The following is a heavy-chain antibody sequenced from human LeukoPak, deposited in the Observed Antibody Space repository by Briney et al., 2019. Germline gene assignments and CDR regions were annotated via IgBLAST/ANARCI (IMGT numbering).Heavy chain of an antibody. CDR1: GYTFTGYY. CDR2: INPNSGGT. CDR3: ARDRTDGEGSNWFDP. V-gene: IGHV1-2*04. Sequence: ASVKVSCKASGYTFTGYYMHWVRQAPGQGLEWMGWINPNSGGTNYAQKFQGWVTMTGDTSISTAYMELSRLRSDDTAVYYCARDRTDGEGSNWFDPWGQGTLVTVSS. J-gene: IGHJ5*02. D-gene: IGHD3-10*01.